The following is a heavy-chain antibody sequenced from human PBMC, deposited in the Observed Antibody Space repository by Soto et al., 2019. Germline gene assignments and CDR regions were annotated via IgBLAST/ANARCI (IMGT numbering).Heavy chain of an antibody. CDR3: AKDRTFGPPLVRFDS. D-gene: IGHD6-6*01. Sequence: GGSLRLSCGASGFTFSVYAMTWVRQAPGKGLEWVSAISGNGGSTYYADSVKGRFTISRDNSKSTLHLQMNRLRVEDTAVYYCAKDRTFGPPLVRFDSWGQGTLVTVSS. V-gene: IGHV3-23*01. CDR1: GFTFSVYA. J-gene: IGHJ4*02. CDR2: ISGNGGST.